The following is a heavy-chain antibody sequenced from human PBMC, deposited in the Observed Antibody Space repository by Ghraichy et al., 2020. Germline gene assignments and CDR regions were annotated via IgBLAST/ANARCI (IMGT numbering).Heavy chain of an antibody. V-gene: IGHV3-53*01. CDR3: ARNSPEYRNAFDV. Sequence: VSVVYIGGDTYYANSVKGRFTISRDSSNNTLYLQMTCLRAEDTAVYYCARNSPEYRNAFDVWGQGT. CDR2: VYIGGDT. J-gene: IGHJ3*01. D-gene: IGHD1-14*01.